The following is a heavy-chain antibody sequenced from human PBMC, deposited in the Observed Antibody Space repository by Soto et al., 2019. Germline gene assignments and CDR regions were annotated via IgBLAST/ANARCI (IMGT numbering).Heavy chain of an antibody. J-gene: IGHJ3*02. Sequence: PGGSLRLSCAASGFTFSSYGMHWVRQAPGKGLEWVAVIWYDGSNKYYADSVKGRFTISRDNSKNTLYLQMNSLRAEDTAVYYCASILRYFDWLLHRDAFDIWGQGTMVTVSS. V-gene: IGHV3-33*01. D-gene: IGHD3-9*01. CDR2: IWYDGSNK. CDR3: ASILRYFDWLLHRDAFDI. CDR1: GFTFSSYG.